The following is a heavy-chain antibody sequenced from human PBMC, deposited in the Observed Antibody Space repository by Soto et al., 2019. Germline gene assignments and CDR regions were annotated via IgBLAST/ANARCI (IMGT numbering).Heavy chain of an antibody. CDR1: GFTFSSYS. CDR3: AREATMVRGVILTSEYYFDY. CDR2: ISSSSSTI. Sequence: GGSLRLSCAASGFTFSSYSMNWVRQAPGKGLEWVSHISSSSSTIYYADSVKGRFTISRDNAKNSLYLQMNSLRDEDTAVYYCAREATMVRGVILTSEYYFDYWGQGTLVTVSS. D-gene: IGHD3-10*01. J-gene: IGHJ4*02. V-gene: IGHV3-48*02.